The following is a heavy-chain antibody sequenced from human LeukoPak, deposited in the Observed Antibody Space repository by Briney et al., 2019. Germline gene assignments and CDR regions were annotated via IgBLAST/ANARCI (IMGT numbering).Heavy chain of an antibody. CDR3: ARGHYDVLAASYKWTPDY. J-gene: IGHJ4*02. CDR1: GFTFNTFN. CDR2: ITSGGDYI. Sequence: PGGSLRLSCAASGFTFNTFNMNWVRQAPGKGLEWVSSITSGGDYIYYADSVKARFTTSRDNAKNSLSLQLNSLRVEDTAVYYCARGHYDVLAASYKWTPDYWGQGTLVTVSS. D-gene: IGHD3-9*01. V-gene: IGHV3-21*01.